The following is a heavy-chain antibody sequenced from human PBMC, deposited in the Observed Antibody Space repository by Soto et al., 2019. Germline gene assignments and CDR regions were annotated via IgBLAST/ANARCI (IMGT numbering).Heavy chain of an antibody. Sequence: LVILSLSCAVSGGSISSYYWSWIRQPPGKGLEWIGYIYYSGSTNYNPSLKSRVTISVDTSKNQFSLKLSSVTAADTAVYYCARVWGYYFDYWGQGTLVTVSS. V-gene: IGHV4-59*01. CDR3: ARVWGYYFDY. CDR1: GGSISSYY. J-gene: IGHJ4*02. D-gene: IGHD2-21*01. CDR2: IYYSGST.